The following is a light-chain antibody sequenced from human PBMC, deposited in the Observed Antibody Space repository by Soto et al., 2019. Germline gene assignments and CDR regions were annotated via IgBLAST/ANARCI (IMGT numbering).Light chain of an antibody. Sequence: DIVLTQSPATLSLSPGERATLSCRASQSISSYLAWFQQKPGRAPRLLIYDASNRASDIPARFSGSGSGTDFTLTISSLEPEDFAVYYCQQRSNWPPWTFGQGTKVEIK. V-gene: IGKV3-11*01. CDR2: DAS. J-gene: IGKJ1*01. CDR3: QQRSNWPPWT. CDR1: QSISSY.